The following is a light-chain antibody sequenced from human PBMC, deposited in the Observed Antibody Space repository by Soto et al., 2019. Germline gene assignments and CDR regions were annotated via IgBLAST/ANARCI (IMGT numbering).Light chain of an antibody. Sequence: DIQMTQSPSSLSASVRDRVTITCRASQSISSYLNWYQQKPGKAPKLLIYAASSLQSGVPSRFSASRSGQCLTLTVSALQPEDFDEYYCQQSDGTQGGLGQGTKVDIK. CDR1: QSISSY. J-gene: IGKJ1*01. CDR2: AAS. V-gene: IGKV1-39*01. CDR3: QQSDGTQGG.